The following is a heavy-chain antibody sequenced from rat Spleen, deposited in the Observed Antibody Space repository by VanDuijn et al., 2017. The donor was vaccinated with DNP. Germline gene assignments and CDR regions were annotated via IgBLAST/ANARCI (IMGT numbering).Heavy chain of an antibody. V-gene: IGHV5-7*01. CDR2: ISFDGTLT. Sequence: EVQLVESGGGLVRPGRSLKLSCAASGFNFNDYNMAWVRQAPKKGLEWVATISFDGTLTYYRDSVKGRFTISRDNAKSTLYLQMDSLRSEDTATYYCASPYYYFDYWGQGVMVTVSS. J-gene: IGHJ2*01. CDR3: ASPYYYFDY. D-gene: IGHD1-1*01. CDR1: GFNFNDYN.